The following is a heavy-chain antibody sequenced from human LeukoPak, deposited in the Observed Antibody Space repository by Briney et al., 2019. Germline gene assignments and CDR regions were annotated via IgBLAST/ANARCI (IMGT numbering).Heavy chain of an antibody. D-gene: IGHD3-10*01. CDR3: ARVSYYGSAADY. Sequence: SETLSPTCAVYGGSFSGYYWSWIRQPPGKGLEWIGEINHSGSTNYNPSLKSRVTISVDTSKNQFSLKLSSVTAADTAVYYCARVSYYGSAADYWGQGTLVTVSS. V-gene: IGHV4-34*01. J-gene: IGHJ4*02. CDR2: INHSGST. CDR1: GGSFSGYY.